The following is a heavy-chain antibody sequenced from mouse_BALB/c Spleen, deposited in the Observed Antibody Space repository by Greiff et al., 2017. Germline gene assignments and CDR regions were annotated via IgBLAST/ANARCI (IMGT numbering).Heavy chain of an antibody. Sequence: EVQLQQSGPELVKPGASVKISCKASGYTFTHYNMHWVKQSHGKSLEWIGYIYPYNGGTGYNQKFKSKATLTVDNSSSTAYMELRSLTSEDSAVYYCARGTLTGAYWGQGTLVTVSA. CDR3: ARGTLTGAY. CDR2: IYPYNGGT. V-gene: IGHV1S29*02. D-gene: IGHD1-1*01. CDR1: GYTFTHYN. J-gene: IGHJ3*01.